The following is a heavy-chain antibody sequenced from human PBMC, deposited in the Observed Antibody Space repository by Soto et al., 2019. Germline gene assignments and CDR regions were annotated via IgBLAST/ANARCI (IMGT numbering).Heavy chain of an antibody. D-gene: IGHD2-2*01. CDR1: GFTFSSYW. CDR2: IKQDGSEK. Sequence: EVQLVESGGGLVQPGGSLRLSCAASGFTFSSYWMSWVRQAPGKGLEWVAKIKQDGSEKYYVDSVKGRFTISRDKAKNSMYLQMNSLRAEDLAVYYCATERANCSSTSCYVWFDPWGQGTLVTVSS. V-gene: IGHV3-7*05. J-gene: IGHJ5*02. CDR3: ATERANCSSTSCYVWFDP.